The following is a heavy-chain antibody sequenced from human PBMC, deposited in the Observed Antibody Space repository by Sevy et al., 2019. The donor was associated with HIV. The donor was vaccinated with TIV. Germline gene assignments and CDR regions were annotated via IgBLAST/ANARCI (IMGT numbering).Heavy chain of an antibody. CDR3: STDPIIVLLVTDGMDV. D-gene: IGHD2-8*02. Sequence: GESLKISCAASGFTFSNAWMSWVRQAPGKGLEWVGRIKSKTDDGTIDYAEPVKGRFTISRDDSKNTLYLQMNSLKTEDTAVYYCSTDPIIVLLVTDGMDVWGQGTTVTVSS. V-gene: IGHV3-15*01. J-gene: IGHJ6*02. CDR1: GFTFSNAW. CDR2: IKSKTDDGTI.